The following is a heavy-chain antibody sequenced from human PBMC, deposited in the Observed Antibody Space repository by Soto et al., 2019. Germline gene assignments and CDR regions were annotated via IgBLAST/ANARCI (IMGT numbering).Heavy chain of an antibody. D-gene: IGHD3-10*01. CDR1: GYTLTELS. J-gene: IGHJ5*02. Sequence: ASVKVSCKVSGYTLTELSMHWVRQAPGKGLEWMGGFDPEDGETIYAQKFQGRVTMTEDTSTDTAYMELSSLRSEDTAVYYCATWSDYYGSGSYPRWFDPWGQGTLVTVSS. V-gene: IGHV1-24*01. CDR2: FDPEDGET. CDR3: ATWSDYYGSGSYPRWFDP.